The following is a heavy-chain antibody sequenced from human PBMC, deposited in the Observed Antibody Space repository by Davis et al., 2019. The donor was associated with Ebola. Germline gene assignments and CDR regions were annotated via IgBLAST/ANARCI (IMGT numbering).Heavy chain of an antibody. D-gene: IGHD3-10*01. CDR3: ARDRGGFHAFDI. CDR1: GFTFSSYG. J-gene: IGHJ3*02. CDR2: IRYDGTNK. V-gene: IGHV3-30*02. Sequence: PGGSLRLSCAASGFTFSSYGMHWVRQAPGKGLEWVAFIRYDGTNKYYADSVKGRLTISRDNSKNTLYLEMNSLRAEDTAVYYCARDRGGFHAFDIWGQGTVLTVSS.